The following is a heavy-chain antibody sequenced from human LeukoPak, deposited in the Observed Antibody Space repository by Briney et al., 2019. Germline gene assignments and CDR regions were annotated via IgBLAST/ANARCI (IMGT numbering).Heavy chain of an antibody. CDR1: GDSISSSSYY. CDR3: ARDTAALDS. J-gene: IGHJ5*01. Sequence: SETLSLTCTVSGDSISSSSYYWSWIRQSPGKGLEWIGEISHRGSTNYNPSLKSRVTISIDSSKNQFSLRLSSVTVADNAIYYCARDTAALDSWGQGTLVTVSS. V-gene: IGHV4-39*07. CDR2: ISHRGST. D-gene: IGHD6-13*01.